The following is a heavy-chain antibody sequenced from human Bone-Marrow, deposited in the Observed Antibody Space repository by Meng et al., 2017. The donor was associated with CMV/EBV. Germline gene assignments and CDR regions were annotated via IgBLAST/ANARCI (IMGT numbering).Heavy chain of an antibody. D-gene: IGHD1-1*01. V-gene: IGHV3-11*01. CDR1: GFTFSDYY. CDR3: ASELEPAYYGMDV. Sequence: GGSLRLSCAASGFTFSDYYMSWIRQAPGKGLEWVSYISSSGSTIYYADSVKGRFTISRDNAKNSLYLQMNSLRAEDTAVYYCASELEPAYYGMDVWGQGTTVTVSS. J-gene: IGHJ6*02. CDR2: ISSSGSTI.